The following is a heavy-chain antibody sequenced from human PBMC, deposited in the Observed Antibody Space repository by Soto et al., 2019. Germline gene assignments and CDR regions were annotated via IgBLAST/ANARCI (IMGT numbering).Heavy chain of an antibody. CDR3: ARGGAGLVTAIDS. CDR2: IWHDGTEK. CDR1: GFSFSDYG. V-gene: IGHV3-33*01. Sequence: QVQLVESGGGVVQPGKSLRLSCAASGFSFSDYGMQWVRQAPGKGLEWLGLIWHDGTEKYFADSVRGRFTISRDNSKNTLYLQMNSLRAEDTAFYFCARGGAGLVTAIDSWGRGTLVTVSS. J-gene: IGHJ4*02. D-gene: IGHD2-21*02.